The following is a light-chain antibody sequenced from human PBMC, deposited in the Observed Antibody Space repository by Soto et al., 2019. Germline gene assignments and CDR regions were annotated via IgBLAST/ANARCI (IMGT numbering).Light chain of an antibody. CDR1: QSSSIW. V-gene: IGKV1-5*03. J-gene: IGKJ1*01. CDR2: KAS. Sequence: IQMTQSPSTLSASGGDRVTITCRASQSSSIWLAWYQQKPGKAPKLQIYKASSLESQVPSRFSGSGSGTEFTLTINSLQPDDSATYSCQQYKSDSTFGPGTKVELK. CDR3: QQYKSDST.